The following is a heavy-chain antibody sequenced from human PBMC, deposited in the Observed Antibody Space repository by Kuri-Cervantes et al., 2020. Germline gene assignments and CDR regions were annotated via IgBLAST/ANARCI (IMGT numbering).Heavy chain of an antibody. J-gene: IGHJ5*02. CDR1: GYSFTSYW. Sequence: KVSCKGSGYSFTSYWIGWVRQMPGKGLEWMGIIYPGDSDTRYSPSFQGQVTISADKSISTAYLQWSSLKASDTAMYYCVRRRWITNWFDPWGQGTLVTVSS. CDR2: IYPGDSDT. CDR3: VRRRWITNWFDP. D-gene: IGHD5-24*01. V-gene: IGHV5-51*01.